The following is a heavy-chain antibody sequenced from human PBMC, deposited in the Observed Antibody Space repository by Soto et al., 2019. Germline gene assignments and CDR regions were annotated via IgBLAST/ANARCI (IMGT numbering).Heavy chain of an antibody. D-gene: IGHD2-2*01. CDR3: ARRVVPAALGL. V-gene: IGHV4-34*01. Sequence: QVQLQQWGAGLLKPSETLSLTCAVYGGSFSGYYWSWIRQPPGKGLEWIGEIHLAGSTTYNPSLKGRVTMSLETSKNQFSLKLTSVTAADTAVYYCARRVVPAALGLWGRGTLVTVSS. CDR1: GGSFSGYY. J-gene: IGHJ2*01. CDR2: IHLAGST.